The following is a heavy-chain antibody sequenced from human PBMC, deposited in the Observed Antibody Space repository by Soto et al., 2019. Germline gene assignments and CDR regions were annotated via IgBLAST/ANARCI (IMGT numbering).Heavy chain of an antibody. J-gene: IGHJ4*02. CDR3: ARAGTITIFGVGPDGKYYFDY. Sequence: QVQLVQSGAEVKKPGASVKVSCKASGYTFTSYYMHWVRQAPGQGLEWMGIINPSGGSTSYAQKFQGRVTMTRDTSTSTVYMELSSLRSEDTAVYYCARAGTITIFGVGPDGKYYFDYWGQGPLVTVSS. V-gene: IGHV1-46*01. CDR1: GYTFTSYY. D-gene: IGHD3-3*01. CDR2: INPSGGST.